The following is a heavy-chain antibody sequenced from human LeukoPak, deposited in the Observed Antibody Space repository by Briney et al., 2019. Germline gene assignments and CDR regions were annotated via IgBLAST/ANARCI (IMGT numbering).Heavy chain of an antibody. CDR3: ARGRQQLAWVTYYYYYYMDV. V-gene: IGHV4-34*01. CDR2: INHSGST. Sequence: PSETLSLTCAVYGGSFSGYYWSWIRQPPGKGLEWIGEINHSGSTNYNPSLKSRVTISVDTSKNQFSLKLSSVTAADTAVYYCARGRQQLAWVTYYYYYYMDVWGKGTTVTVSS. CDR1: GGSFSGYY. D-gene: IGHD6-13*01. J-gene: IGHJ6*03.